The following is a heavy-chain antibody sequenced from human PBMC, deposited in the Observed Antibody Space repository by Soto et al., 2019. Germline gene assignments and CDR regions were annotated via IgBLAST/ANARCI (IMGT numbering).Heavy chain of an antibody. V-gene: IGHV3-53*04. CDR1: GFTVSSNY. J-gene: IGHJ2*01. CDR2: IYSDGRT. CDR3: ARHLTGTNYWYFDL. D-gene: IGHD1-20*01. Sequence: EVQLVESGGGLVQPGGSLRLSCAASGFTVSSNYMSWVRQAPGKGLEWVSIIYSDGRTFYADSVKGRFTISRHNSKNTMYLQMNSLRAEDTAVYYCARHLTGTNYWYFDLWGRGTLDTVSS.